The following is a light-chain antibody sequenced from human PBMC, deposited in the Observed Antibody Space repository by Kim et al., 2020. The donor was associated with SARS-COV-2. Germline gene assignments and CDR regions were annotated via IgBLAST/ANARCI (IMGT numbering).Light chain of an antibody. Sequence: LPPGERATLSCRASRSVSSNYLAWFQQKPGQAPRLLIYGASSRITGIPDRFSGSGSGTDFTLTISRLEPEDFAVYYCQQYGSSPYTFGQGTKLEI. CDR2: GAS. J-gene: IGKJ2*01. CDR1: RSVSSNY. CDR3: QQYGSSPYT. V-gene: IGKV3-20*01.